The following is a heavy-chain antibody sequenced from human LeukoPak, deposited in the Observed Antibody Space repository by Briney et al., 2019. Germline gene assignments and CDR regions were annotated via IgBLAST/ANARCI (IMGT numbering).Heavy chain of an antibody. CDR1: GGSISSYY. CDR2: IYYSGST. Sequence: PSETLSLTCTVSGGSISSYYWSWIRQPPGKGLEWIGYIYYSGSTNYNPSLKSRVTISVDTSKNQFSLKLSSVTAADTAVYYCARRDRGRATYFDLWGRGTLVTVSS. J-gene: IGHJ2*01. V-gene: IGHV4-59*08. D-gene: IGHD3-10*01. CDR3: ARRDRGRATYFDL.